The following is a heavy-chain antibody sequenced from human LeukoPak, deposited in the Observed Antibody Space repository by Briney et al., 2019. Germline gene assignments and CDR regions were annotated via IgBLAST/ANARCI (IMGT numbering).Heavy chain of an antibody. CDR2: MNPNSGNT. D-gene: IGHD4-17*01. CDR3: ARKVTTGYWFDP. CDR1: GYTFTSYD. J-gene: IGHJ5*02. Sequence: ASVKVSCKASGYTFTSYDINWVRQATGQGLEWMGWMNPNSGNTGYAQKFQGRVTMTRNTSISTAYMELSSLRSEDTAVYYCARKVTTGYWFDPWGQGTLVTASS. V-gene: IGHV1-8*01.